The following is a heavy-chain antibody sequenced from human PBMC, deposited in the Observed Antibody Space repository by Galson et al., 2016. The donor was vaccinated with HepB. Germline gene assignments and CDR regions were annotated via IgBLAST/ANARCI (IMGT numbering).Heavy chain of an antibody. D-gene: IGHD3-9*01. CDR1: GFTFSSYG. Sequence: SLRLSCAASGFTFSSYGMHWVRQVPGQGLEWVGIIWYDGTKKFYADSVKGRFSISRDKSKKTVFLQMNSLGVEDTAVYYCARGFFYYDSSDAFHIWGQGTRVIVSS. J-gene: IGHJ3*02. V-gene: IGHV3-33*01. CDR3: ARGFFYYDSSDAFHI. CDR2: IWYDGTKK.